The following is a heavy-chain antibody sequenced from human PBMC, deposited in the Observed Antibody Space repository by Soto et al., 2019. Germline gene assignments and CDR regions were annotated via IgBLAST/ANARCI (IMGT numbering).Heavy chain of an antibody. Sequence: GGSLRLSCAASGFTFGTYAMHWVRQAPGKGLEWVAVIYYDGSNRYYGDAVKGRFTISRDNSKSTLYLQMSSLRAEDMAVYYCARAFCTNGVCYYFFDYWGHGTLVTVSS. CDR3: ARAFCTNGVCYYFFDY. V-gene: IGHV3-33*01. D-gene: IGHD2-8*01. CDR2: IYYDGSNR. J-gene: IGHJ4*01. CDR1: GFTFGTYA.